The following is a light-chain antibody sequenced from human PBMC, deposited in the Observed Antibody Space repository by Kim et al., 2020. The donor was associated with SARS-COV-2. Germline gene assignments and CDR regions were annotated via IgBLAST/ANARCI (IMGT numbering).Light chain of an antibody. V-gene: IGLV3-19*01. CDR1: SLRSYY. Sequence: SSELTQDPVSVALGQTVGITCQGDSLRSYYASWYQQKPGQAPVLVIYGKNNRPSGIPDRFSGSSSGNTASLTITGAQAEDEADYYCNSRDSRGNHLVFGG. CDR3: NSRDSRGNHLV. J-gene: IGLJ3*02. CDR2: GKN.